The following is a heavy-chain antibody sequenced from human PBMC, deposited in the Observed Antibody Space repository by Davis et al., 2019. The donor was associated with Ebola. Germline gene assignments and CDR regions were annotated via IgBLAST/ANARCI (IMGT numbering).Heavy chain of an antibody. CDR3: ARVALRYGDYGYSYDY. D-gene: IGHD4-17*01. CDR1: EFPFSSYS. J-gene: IGHJ4*02. CDR2: ISTTSSYI. Sequence: PGGSLRLSCAASEFPFSSYSMNWVRQAPGKGLEWVSSISTTSSYIYYADSVKGRFTISRDNAKNSLYLLMNSLRAEDTALYYCARVALRYGDYGYSYDYWGQGTLVTVSS. V-gene: IGHV3-21*01.